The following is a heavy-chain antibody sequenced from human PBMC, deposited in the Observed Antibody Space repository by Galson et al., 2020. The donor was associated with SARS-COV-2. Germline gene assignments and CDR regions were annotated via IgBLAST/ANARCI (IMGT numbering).Heavy chain of an antibody. D-gene: IGHD2-2*01. CDR3: AKFYWTTSCSHFDY. V-gene: IGHV4-59*01. CDR1: GASISGNY. CDR2: ISYPGRT. J-gene: IGHJ4*02. Sequence: SQTLSLTCTVSGASISGNYWSWIRQPPGKGLEWIGYISYPGRTNHNPSLKSRVTISVDTSRNQFSLKLSSVTAADTAVYYCAKFYWTTSCSHFDYWGQGALVTVSS.